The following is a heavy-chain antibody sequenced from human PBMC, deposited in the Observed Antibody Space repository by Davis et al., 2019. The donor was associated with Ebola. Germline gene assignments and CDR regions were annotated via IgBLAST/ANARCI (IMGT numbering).Heavy chain of an antibody. V-gene: IGHV3-21*01. CDR3: AREIAVAYFDY. CDR1: GFTFSDYS. Sequence: GGSLRLSCAASGFTFSDYSFNWVRQAPGKGLEWVSSISGSGNYIYYADSVKGRFTISRDNAKNSLYLQMNSLRAEDTAVYYCAREIAVAYFDYWGQGTLVTVSS. J-gene: IGHJ4*02. D-gene: IGHD6-19*01. CDR2: ISGSGNYI.